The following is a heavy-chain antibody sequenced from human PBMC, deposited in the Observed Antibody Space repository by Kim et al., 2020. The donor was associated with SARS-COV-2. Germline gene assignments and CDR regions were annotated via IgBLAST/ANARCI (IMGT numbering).Heavy chain of an antibody. CDR3: AKEGGAYSYGPCFDY. D-gene: IGHD5-18*01. CDR2: IWSDGTNK. Sequence: GGSLRLSCAASGFTFSSYGMHWVRQAPGKGLEWVAVIWSDGTNKYYADSVKGRFTISRDNSRNTLYLQMNSLRAEDTAVYYCAKEGGAYSYGPCFDYWGQGTLVTVSS. V-gene: IGHV3-33*06. J-gene: IGHJ4*02. CDR1: GFTFSSYG.